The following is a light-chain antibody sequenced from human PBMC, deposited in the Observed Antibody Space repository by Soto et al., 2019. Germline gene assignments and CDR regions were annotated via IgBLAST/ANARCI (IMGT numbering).Light chain of an antibody. CDR1: QSVSSSY. CDR3: QPYGSSPPIT. J-gene: IGKJ5*01. CDR2: GAY. Sequence: EIVLTQSPGTLSLSPGERATLSCRASQSVSSSYLAWYQQKPGQAPRLLIYGAYSRATGIPDRFSGSGSGTDFTLAISTLEPEDFAVYYCQPYGSSPPITFGQGTRLEIK. V-gene: IGKV3-20*01.